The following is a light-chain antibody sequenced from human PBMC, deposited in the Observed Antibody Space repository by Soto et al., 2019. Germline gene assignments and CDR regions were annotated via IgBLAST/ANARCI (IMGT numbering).Light chain of an antibody. J-gene: IGLJ1*01. CDR1: SSDAGSYNL. CDR2: EGN. Sequence: QSVLTQPASVSGSPGQSITISCTGTSSDAGSYNLVAWYQHHPGKAPKLMIYEGNKRPSGVSNRFSGSKSGNTASLTISGLQAADEADYFCGSYVSSGRVFGTGTKLTVL. CDR3: GSYVSSGRV. V-gene: IGLV2-23*01.